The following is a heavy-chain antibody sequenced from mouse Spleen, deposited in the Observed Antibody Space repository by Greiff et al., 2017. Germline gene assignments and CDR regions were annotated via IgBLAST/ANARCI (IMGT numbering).Heavy chain of an antibody. J-gene: IGHJ1*01. CDR2: ISYDGSN. Sequence: VQLQESGPGLVKPSQSLSLTCSVTGYSITSGYYWNWIRQFPGNKLEWMGYISYDGSNNYNPSLKNRISITRDTSKNQFFLKLNSVTTEDTATYYCAKERIYGYDVRYFDVWGAGTTVTVSS. V-gene: IGHV3-6*01. CDR3: AKERIYGYDVRYFDV. CDR1: GYSITSGYY. D-gene: IGHD2-2*01.